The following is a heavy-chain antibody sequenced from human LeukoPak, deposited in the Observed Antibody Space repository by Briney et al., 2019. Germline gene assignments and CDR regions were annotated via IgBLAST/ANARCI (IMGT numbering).Heavy chain of an antibody. J-gene: IGHJ6*02. Sequence: PGGSLRLSCAASGFTFSSYAMHWVRQAPGKGLEWVAVISYDGSNKYYADSVKGRFTISRDNSKNTLYLQMNSLRAEDTAVYYCESTPYYYYGMDVWGQGTTVTVSS. CDR1: GFTFSSYA. CDR3: ESTPYYYYGMDV. CDR2: ISYDGSNK. V-gene: IGHV3-30-3*01.